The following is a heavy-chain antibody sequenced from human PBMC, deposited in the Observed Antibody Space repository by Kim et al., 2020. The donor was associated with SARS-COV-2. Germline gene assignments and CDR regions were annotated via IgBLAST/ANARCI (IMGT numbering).Heavy chain of an antibody. CDR2: TYYRSKWYN. Sequence: SQTLSLTCAISGDSVSSNSAAWNWIRQSPSRGLEWLGRTYYRSKWYNDYAVSVKSRITINPDTSKNQFSLQLNSVTPEDTAVYYCARDLTIFGVVNNGGYYYYYYGMDVWGQGTTVTVSS. V-gene: IGHV6-1*01. CDR3: ARDLTIFGVVNNGGYYYYYYGMDV. D-gene: IGHD3-3*01. J-gene: IGHJ6*02. CDR1: GDSVSSNSAA.